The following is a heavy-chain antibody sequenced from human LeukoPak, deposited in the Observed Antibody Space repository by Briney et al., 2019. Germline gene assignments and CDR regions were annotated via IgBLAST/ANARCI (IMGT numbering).Heavy chain of an antibody. D-gene: IGHD3-10*01. CDR2: ISGSGGFT. V-gene: IGHV3-23*01. CDR1: GFTFSSYG. J-gene: IGHJ4*02. CDR3: AGDLISGSGSLGY. Sequence: GGTLRLSCAASGFTFSSYGMSWVRQAPRKGLEWVSAISGSGGFTYYADSVKGRFTISRDNSKNTLYLQMNSLRAEDTAVYYCAGDLISGSGSLGYWGQGTLVTVSS.